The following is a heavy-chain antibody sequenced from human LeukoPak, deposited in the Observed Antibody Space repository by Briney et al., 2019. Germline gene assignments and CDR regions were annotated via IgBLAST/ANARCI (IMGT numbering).Heavy chain of an antibody. J-gene: IGHJ6*03. CDR2: ISSGGSTI. V-gene: IGHV3-11*01. D-gene: IGHD3-22*01. CDR3: AREVGMIVEPYYYYYMDV. Sequence: GGSLRLSCAASGFTFSDYYMSWIRQAPGKGLEWVSYISSGGSTIYYADSVKGRFTISRDNAKNSLYLQMNSLRAEDTAVYYCAREVGMIVEPYYYYYMDVWGKGTTVTVSS. CDR1: GFTFSDYY.